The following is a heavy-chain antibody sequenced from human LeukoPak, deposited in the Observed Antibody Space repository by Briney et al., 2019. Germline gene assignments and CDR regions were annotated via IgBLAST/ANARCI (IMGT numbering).Heavy chain of an antibody. CDR1: GFTFSSYS. D-gene: IGHD5-12*01. V-gene: IGHV3-21*01. Sequence: GGSLRLSCAASGFTFSSYSMNWVRQAPGKGLEWVSSISSGSSYIYYADSVKGRFTNSRDNAKNSLYLQMNSLRAEDAAVYYCARQIVATTYDYWGQGTLVTVSS. J-gene: IGHJ4*02. CDR3: ARQIVATTYDY. CDR2: ISSGSSYI.